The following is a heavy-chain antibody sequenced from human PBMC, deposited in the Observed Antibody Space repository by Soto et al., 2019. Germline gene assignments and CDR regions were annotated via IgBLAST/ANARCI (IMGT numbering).Heavy chain of an antibody. Sequence: GGSLRLSCAASGFTFSSYWMSWVRQAPGKGLEWVAIISYDGILKYYADPVKGRFTISRDTSKSALYLQMNSLRPEDTAVYYCAKDFKISGGHYGSLNYYYGMDVWGQGTTVTVSS. V-gene: IGHV3-30*18. CDR3: AKDFKISGGHYGSLNYYYGMDV. J-gene: IGHJ6*02. CDR1: GFTFSSYW. D-gene: IGHD3-10*01. CDR2: ISYDGILK.